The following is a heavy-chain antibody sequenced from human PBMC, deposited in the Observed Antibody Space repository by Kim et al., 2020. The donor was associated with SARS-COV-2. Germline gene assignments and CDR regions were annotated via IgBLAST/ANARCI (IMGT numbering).Heavy chain of an antibody. CDR2: IWYDGSNK. J-gene: IGHJ4*02. V-gene: IGHV3-33*01. CDR3: ARDSWGWSGYYYDY. CDR1: GFTFSSYG. D-gene: IGHD3-3*01. Sequence: GGSLRLSCAASGFTFSSYGMHWVRQAPGKGLEWVAVIWYDGSNKYYADSVKGRFTISRDNSKNTLYLQMNSLRAEDTAVYYCARDSWGWSGYYYDYWGQGTLGTVSS.